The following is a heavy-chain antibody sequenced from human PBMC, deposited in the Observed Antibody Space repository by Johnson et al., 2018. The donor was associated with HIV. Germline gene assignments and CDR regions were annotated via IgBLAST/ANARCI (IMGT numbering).Heavy chain of an antibody. CDR2: INFDGTST. CDR3: ARERQILEWLPAHRAFDL. Sequence: VQLVESGGGLVQPGGSLRLSFEASGFTFISYWMHWVRQAPGKGLMWVSRINFDGTSTTYADSVKGRFSISRDNAKNSLYLQMNSLRAEDTAVYYCARERQILEWLPAHRAFDLWGQGTLVTVSS. D-gene: IGHD3-3*01. V-gene: IGHV3-74*01. CDR1: GFTFISYW. J-gene: IGHJ3*01.